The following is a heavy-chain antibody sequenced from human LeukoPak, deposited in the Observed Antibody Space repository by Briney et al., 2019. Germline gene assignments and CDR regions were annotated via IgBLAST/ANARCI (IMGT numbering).Heavy chain of an antibody. Sequence: GGSLRLSCAASGFTFSSYSMNWVRQAPGKGLEWVSSISSSSSYIYYADSVKGRFTISRDNAKNSLYLQMNSLRAEDTASYYCARIGHYGSGNYFENPFDYWGQGTLVTVSS. V-gene: IGHV3-21*04. D-gene: IGHD3-10*01. CDR2: ISSSSSYI. J-gene: IGHJ4*02. CDR1: GFTFSSYS. CDR3: ARIGHYGSGNYFENPFDY.